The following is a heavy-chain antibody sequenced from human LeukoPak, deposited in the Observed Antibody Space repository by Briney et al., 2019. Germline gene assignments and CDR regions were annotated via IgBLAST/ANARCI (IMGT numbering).Heavy chain of an antibody. CDR3: ANGAAAGTPTIGDY. CDR2: SGSGENS. D-gene: IGHD6-13*01. Sequence: PGGSLRLSCAASGFTFSNYGMSWVRQAPGKGLEWVSVSGSGENSYYADSVKGRFTISRDNFKNTLYLQMNSLRAEDTAVYYCANGAAAGTPTIGDYWGQGTLVTVSS. J-gene: IGHJ4*02. V-gene: IGHV3-23*01. CDR1: GFTFSNYG.